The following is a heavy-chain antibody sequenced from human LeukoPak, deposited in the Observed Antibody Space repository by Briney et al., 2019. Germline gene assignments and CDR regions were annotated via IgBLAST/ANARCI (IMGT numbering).Heavy chain of an antibody. CDR2: IYYSGST. J-gene: IGHJ5*02. V-gene: IGHV4-39*01. CDR3: ARSAPAAIGGEFDP. CDR1: GGSISSSSYY. D-gene: IGHD2-2*02. Sequence: SETLSLTCTVSGGSISSSSYYGGWIRQPPGKGLEWIGSIYYSGSTYYNPSLKSRVTISVDTSKNQFSLKLSSVTAADTAVYYCARSAPAAIGGEFDPWGQGTLVTVSS.